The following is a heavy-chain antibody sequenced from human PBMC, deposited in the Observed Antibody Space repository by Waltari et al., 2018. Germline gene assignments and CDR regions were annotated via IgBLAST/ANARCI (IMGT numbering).Heavy chain of an antibody. CDR1: GFTFSSYG. CDR3: AKEVPGAGAFDI. J-gene: IGHJ3*02. Sequence: QVQLVESGGGVVQPGESLRLSCVASGFTFSSYGMHWVRQAPGKGLELVAFIHYDANNKYYADSVKGRFTISRDTSNLYLQMSSLRAEDTAVYFCAKEVPGAGAFDIWGQGTRVTVSS. D-gene: IGHD6-19*01. CDR2: IHYDANNK. V-gene: IGHV3-30*02.